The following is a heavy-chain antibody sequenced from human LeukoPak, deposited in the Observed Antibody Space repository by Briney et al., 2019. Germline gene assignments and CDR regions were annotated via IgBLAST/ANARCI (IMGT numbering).Heavy chain of an antibody. CDR1: GFTFSSYA. V-gene: IGHV3-23*01. CDR3: ARDRGFFGEPDFYYAMDV. Sequence: GGSLRLSCAASGFTFSSYAMSWVRQAPGKGLDWVSAISASGGSTSYADSVKGRFTISRDTSKNNLYLQMHSLRAEDTAAYYCARDRGFFGEPDFYYAMDVWGQGTTVTVSS. D-gene: IGHD3-10*01. CDR2: ISASGGST. J-gene: IGHJ6*02.